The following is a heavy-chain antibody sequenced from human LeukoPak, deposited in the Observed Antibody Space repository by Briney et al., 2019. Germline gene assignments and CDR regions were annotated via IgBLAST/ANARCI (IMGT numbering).Heavy chain of an antibody. CDR3: VGDTEAGNWFDP. J-gene: IGHJ5*02. V-gene: IGHV4-39*07. CDR2: IYYSGST. CDR1: GGSISSSSYY. Sequence: PSETLSLTCTVSGGSISSSSYYWGWIRQPPGKGLEWIGSIYYSGSTYYNPSLKSRVTMSVDPSKNQFSLRLTSVTAADTAMYYCVGDTEAGNWFDPWGQGTLVTVSS.